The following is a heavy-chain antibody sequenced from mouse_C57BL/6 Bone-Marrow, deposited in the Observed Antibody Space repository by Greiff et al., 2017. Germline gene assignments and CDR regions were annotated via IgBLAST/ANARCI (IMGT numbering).Heavy chain of an antibody. V-gene: IGHV1-59*01. D-gene: IGHD1-1*01. CDR3: AQFITTVVTFDY. CDR1: GYTFTSYW. J-gene: IGHJ2*01. Sequence: QVQLQQPGAELVRPGTSVKLSCKASGYTFTSYWMHWVKQRPGQGLEWIGVIDPSDSYTNYNQKFKGKATLTVDTSSSTAYMQLSSLTSEDSAVYYCAQFITTVVTFDYWGQGTTLTVSS. CDR2: IDPSDSYT.